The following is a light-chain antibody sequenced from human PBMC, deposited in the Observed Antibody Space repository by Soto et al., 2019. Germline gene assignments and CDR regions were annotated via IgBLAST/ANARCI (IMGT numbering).Light chain of an antibody. CDR2: KGS. J-gene: IGKJ3*01. V-gene: IGKV3-11*01. Sequence: EIVLTQSPAVLSLSPGERATLSCRASESISIYLAWFQQKPGQPPRLLIHKGSVRAAGIPARFSGSGSETDFTLTISSLEPVDFGVYYCQQRRHWPTFGPGTKVDIK. CDR1: ESISIY. CDR3: QQRRHWPT.